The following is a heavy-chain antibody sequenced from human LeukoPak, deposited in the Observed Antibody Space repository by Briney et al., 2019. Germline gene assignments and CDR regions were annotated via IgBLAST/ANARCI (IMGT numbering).Heavy chain of an antibody. CDR3: AKALGSGTPHRALDT. J-gene: IGHJ3*02. CDR2: IRYDGSNR. CDR1: GFTFSIYG. V-gene: IGHV3-30*02. Sequence: GGSLRLSCAASGFTFSIYGMHWARQAPGKGLEWVAFIRYDGSNRYYADSVKGRLTISRENSKNTLYLQMNSLRADDTAVYHCAKALGSGTPHRALDTWGQGTMVTVSS. D-gene: IGHD3-10*01.